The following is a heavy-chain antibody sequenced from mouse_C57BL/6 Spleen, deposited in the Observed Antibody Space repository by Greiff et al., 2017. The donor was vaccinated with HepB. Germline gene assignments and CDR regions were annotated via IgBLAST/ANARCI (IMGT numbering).Heavy chain of an antibody. CDR2: IDPENGDT. J-gene: IGHJ4*01. V-gene: IGHV14-4*01. D-gene: IGHD3-2*02. CDR3: SLSSGDAMDY. CDR1: GFNIKDDY. Sequence: EVQLQQSGAELVRPGASVKLSCTASGFNIKDDYMHWVKQRPEQGLEWIGWIDPENGDTEYASKFQGKATITADTSSNTAYLQLSSLTSEDTAVYYCSLSSGDAMDYWGQGTSVTVSS.